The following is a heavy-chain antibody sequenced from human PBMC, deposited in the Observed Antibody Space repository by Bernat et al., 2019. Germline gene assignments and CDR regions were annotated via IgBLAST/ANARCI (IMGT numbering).Heavy chain of an antibody. J-gene: IGHJ5*02. CDR3: ARGPFAFVIAAAGTDWFDP. CDR1: GYTFTSYG. V-gene: IGHV1-18*01. Sequence: QVQLVQSGAEVKKPGASVKVSCKASGYTFTSYGISWVRQAPGQGLEWMGWISAYNGNTNYAQKLQGRVTMTTDTSTSTAYMELSSLRSEDTAVYYCARGPFAFVIAAAGTDWFDPWGQGTLVTVSS. D-gene: IGHD6-13*01. CDR2: ISAYNGNT.